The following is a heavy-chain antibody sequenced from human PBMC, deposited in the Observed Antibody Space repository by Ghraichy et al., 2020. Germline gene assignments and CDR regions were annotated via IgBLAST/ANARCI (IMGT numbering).Heavy chain of an antibody. Sequence: GGSLRLSCAASGFTFSSYSMNWVRQAPGKGLEWVSSISSSSSYIYYADSVKGRFTISRDNAKNSLYLQMNSLRAEDTAVYYCARDKELHSGSYSYDYYYYGMDVWGQGTMVTVSS. CDR1: GFTFSSYS. CDR2: ISSSSSYI. J-gene: IGHJ6*02. V-gene: IGHV3-21*01. D-gene: IGHD1-26*01. CDR3: ARDKELHSGSYSYDYYYYGMDV.